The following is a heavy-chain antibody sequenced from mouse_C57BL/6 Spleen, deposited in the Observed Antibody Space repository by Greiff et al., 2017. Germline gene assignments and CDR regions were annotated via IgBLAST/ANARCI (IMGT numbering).Heavy chain of an antibody. D-gene: IGHD3-2*02. CDR3: ARAGGQLRHFDY. CDR1: GYSITSGYY. Sequence: ESGPGLVKPSQSLSLTCSVTGYSITSGYYWNWIRQFPGNKLEWMGYISYDGSNNYNPSLKNRISITRDTSKNQFFLKLNSVTTEDTATYYCARAGGQLRHFDYWGQGTTLTVSS. J-gene: IGHJ2*01. CDR2: ISYDGSN. V-gene: IGHV3-6*01.